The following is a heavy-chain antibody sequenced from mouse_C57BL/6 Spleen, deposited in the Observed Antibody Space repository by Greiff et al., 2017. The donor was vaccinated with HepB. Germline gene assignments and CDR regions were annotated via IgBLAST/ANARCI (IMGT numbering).Heavy chain of an antibody. J-gene: IGHJ4*01. D-gene: IGHD1-1*01. CDR1: GYSITSGYY. Sequence: VQLKGSGPGLVKPSQSLSLTCSVTGYSITSGYYWNWIRQFPGNKLEWMGYISYDGSNNYNPSLKNRISIPRDTSKNQVFLKLNSVTTEDTATYYCALYYYGRAMDYWGQGTSVTVSS. V-gene: IGHV3-6*01. CDR2: ISYDGSN. CDR3: ALYYYGRAMDY.